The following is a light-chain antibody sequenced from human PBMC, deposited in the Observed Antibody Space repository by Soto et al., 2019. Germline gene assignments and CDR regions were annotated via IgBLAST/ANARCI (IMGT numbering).Light chain of an antibody. CDR1: HDIGTY. CDR2: DTS. V-gene: IGKV1-33*01. Sequence: DVQMTQSPSSLSASVGDRVTITCQASHDIGTYLNWYQHKPGKAPKLLIFDTSHLATGVPARFSGSGYDTYFTFTITNLHAEDFAASYCQQFDSVPLTFGGGTHVEI. CDR3: QQFDSVPLT. J-gene: IGKJ4*01.